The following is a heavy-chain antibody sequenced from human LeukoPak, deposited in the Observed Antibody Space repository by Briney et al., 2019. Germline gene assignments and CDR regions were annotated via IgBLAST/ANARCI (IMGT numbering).Heavy chain of an antibody. D-gene: IGHD3-3*01. CDR1: GFTFSSYW. CDR3: ARVGQYCDFWSGYGDYYYYMDV. CDR2: IKQDGSEK. J-gene: IGHJ6*03. V-gene: IGHV3-7*01. Sequence: GGSLRLSCAASGFTFSSYWMNWVRQAPGKGLEWVANIKQDGSEKYYVDSVKGRFTISRDNAKNSLYLQMNSLRAEDTAVYYCARVGQYCDFWSGYGDYYYYMDVWGKGTTVTVSS.